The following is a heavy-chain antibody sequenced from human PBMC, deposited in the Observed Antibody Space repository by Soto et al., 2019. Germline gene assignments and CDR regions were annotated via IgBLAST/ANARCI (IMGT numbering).Heavy chain of an antibody. V-gene: IGHV1-46*01. Sequence: GASVKVSCKASGYTFTSYYMHWVRQAPGQGLEWMGIINPSGGSTSYAQKFQGRVTMTRDTSTSTVYMELSSLRSEDTAVYHCAREGISDYYGMDVWGQGTTVTVSS. D-gene: IGHD3-10*01. J-gene: IGHJ6*02. CDR1: GYTFTSYY. CDR2: INPSGGST. CDR3: AREGISDYYGMDV.